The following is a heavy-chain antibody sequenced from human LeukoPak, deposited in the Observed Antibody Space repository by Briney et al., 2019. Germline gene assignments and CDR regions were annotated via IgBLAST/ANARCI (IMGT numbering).Heavy chain of an antibody. V-gene: IGHV1-69*13. J-gene: IGHJ5*02. CDR3: ARTEHIVVVTAIQNWFDP. CDR1: GGTFSSYA. D-gene: IGHD2-21*02. Sequence: GASVKVSCKASGGTFSSYAISWVRQAPGQGLEWMGGIIPIFATANYAQKFQGRVTITADESTSTAYMELSSLRSEDTAVYYCARTEHIVVVTAIQNWFDPWGQGTLVTVSS. CDR2: IIPIFATA.